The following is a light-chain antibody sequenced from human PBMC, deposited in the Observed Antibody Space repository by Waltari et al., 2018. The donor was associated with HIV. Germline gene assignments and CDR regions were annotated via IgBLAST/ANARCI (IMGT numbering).Light chain of an antibody. CDR3: AAWDDSLSGLVV. J-gene: IGLJ2*01. CDR1: SANIGSNT. V-gene: IGLV1-44*01. CDR2: SNN. Sequence: QSVLTQPPSASGTPGQRVTISCSGSSANIGSNTVNWYHKLPGTAPRLLIYSNNQRPSGVPDRFSGSKSGTSASLAISGLQSEDEADYYCAAWDDSLSGLVVFGGGTKLTVL.